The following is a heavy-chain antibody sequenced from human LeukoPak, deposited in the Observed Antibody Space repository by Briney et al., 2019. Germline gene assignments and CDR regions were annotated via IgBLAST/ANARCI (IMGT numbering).Heavy chain of an antibody. Sequence: GGSPRLSCAASGFTFSSDAMHWVRQAPGKGLEYVSAISSNGGTTHYGNSVKGRFTISRDNSKNTLYLQMGSLRAEDMAVYFCARSSGYGYYFDYWGQGTLVTVSS. CDR2: ISSNGGTT. J-gene: IGHJ4*02. CDR3: ARSSGYGYYFDY. V-gene: IGHV3-64*01. CDR1: GFTFSSDA. D-gene: IGHD3-22*01.